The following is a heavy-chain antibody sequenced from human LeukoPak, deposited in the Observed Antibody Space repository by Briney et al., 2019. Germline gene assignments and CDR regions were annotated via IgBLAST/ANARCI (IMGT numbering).Heavy chain of an antibody. D-gene: IGHD3-22*01. V-gene: IGHV4-59*01. Sequence: PSETLSLTCTGSGGSISSYYWSWIRQPPGKGLEGIGYIYYSGSTNYNPSLTSRGTISVDTSKNQFSLKLSSVAAADTAVYYCARRGYYDSRAYYYYYMDVWGKGTTVTVSS. CDR1: GGSISSYY. CDR2: IYYSGST. J-gene: IGHJ6*03. CDR3: ARRGYYDSRAYYYYYMDV.